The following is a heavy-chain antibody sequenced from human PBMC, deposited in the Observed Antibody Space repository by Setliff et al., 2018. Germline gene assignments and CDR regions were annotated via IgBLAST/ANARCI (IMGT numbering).Heavy chain of an antibody. Sequence: ASVKVSCKTSGYAFTDNYIHWVRQAPGQGLEWMGWINPKTGGTNSAQKFQGRVTMTRDTSVSTVYMELNSLRSDDTAVYYCVRAGFDAISNGLDYWGQGTLVTVSS. CDR3: VRAGFDAISNGLDY. CDR2: INPKTGGT. J-gene: IGHJ4*02. V-gene: IGHV1-2*02. D-gene: IGHD3-3*01. CDR1: GYAFTDNY.